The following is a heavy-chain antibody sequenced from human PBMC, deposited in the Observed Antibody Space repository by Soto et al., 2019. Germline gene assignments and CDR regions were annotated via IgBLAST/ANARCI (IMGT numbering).Heavy chain of an antibody. Sequence: HPGGSLRLSCSASGFTFSSYAMHWVRQAPGKGLEYVSAISSNGGSTYYADSVKGRSTISRDNSKNTLYLQMSSLRAEDTAVYYCVKDPNRVIQLWLQPNWFDPWGQGTLVTVSS. J-gene: IGHJ5*02. CDR2: ISSNGGST. CDR3: VKDPNRVIQLWLQPNWFDP. D-gene: IGHD5-18*01. V-gene: IGHV3-64D*08. CDR1: GFTFSSYA.